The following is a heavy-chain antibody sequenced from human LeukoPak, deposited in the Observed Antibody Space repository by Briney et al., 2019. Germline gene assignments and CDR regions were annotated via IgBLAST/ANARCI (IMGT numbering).Heavy chain of an antibody. Sequence: PGGSLRLSCAASGFTFSSYAMHWVRQAPGKGLEWVSFIRYDGSIKYYADSVEGRFTISRDNSKNTLYLQMNSLRADDTAVYYCAKGIAVAGTELAEWGQGTLVTVSA. CDR1: GFTFSSYA. V-gene: IGHV3-30*02. CDR3: AKGIAVAGTELAE. CDR2: IRYDGSIK. D-gene: IGHD6-19*01. J-gene: IGHJ4*02.